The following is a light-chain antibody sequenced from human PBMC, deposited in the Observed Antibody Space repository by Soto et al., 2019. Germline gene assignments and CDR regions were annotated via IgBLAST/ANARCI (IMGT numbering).Light chain of an antibody. CDR3: AAWDDSLGGFYV. Sequence: QPVLTQPPSTSGTPGQRVTISCSGSSSKIGSNYVYWYQQLPGTAPKLLIYKNNQRPSGVPDRFSGSKSGTSASLAISGLRSEDEADYYCAAWDDSLGGFYVFGTGTKVPS. CDR1: SSKIGSNY. J-gene: IGLJ1*01. CDR2: KNN. V-gene: IGLV1-47*01.